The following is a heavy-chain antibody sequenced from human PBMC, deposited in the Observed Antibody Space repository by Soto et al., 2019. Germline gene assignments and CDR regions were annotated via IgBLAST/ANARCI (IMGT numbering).Heavy chain of an antibody. Sequence: SETLSLTCTVTGGAISGYYWTWMRQSAGGGMEWIGRIYSSGSTNYNPSLKSRVTISLDTSMNHFSLRLSFVTAADTAVYYCARGQRFSDWFDPWGQGTLVT. CDR2: IYSSGST. CDR3: ARGQRFSDWFDP. J-gene: IGHJ5*02. CDR1: GGAISGYY. D-gene: IGHD3-3*01. V-gene: IGHV4-4*07.